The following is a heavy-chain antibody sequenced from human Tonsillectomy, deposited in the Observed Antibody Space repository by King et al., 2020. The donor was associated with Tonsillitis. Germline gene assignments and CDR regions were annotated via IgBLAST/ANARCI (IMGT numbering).Heavy chain of an antibody. CDR2: IYYSGST. V-gene: IGHV4-30-4*07. CDR3: AREPPSGDYVS. D-gene: IGHD4-17*01. Sequence: VQLQESGPGLVKPSQTLSLTCAVSGGSISSGGYSWSWIRQPPGKGLEWIGYIYYSGSTYYNPSLKSRVTISVDTSKNLFSLKLSSVTAADTAVYYCAREPPSGDYVSWGQGTMVTVSS. J-gene: IGHJ3*01. CDR1: GGSISSGGYS.